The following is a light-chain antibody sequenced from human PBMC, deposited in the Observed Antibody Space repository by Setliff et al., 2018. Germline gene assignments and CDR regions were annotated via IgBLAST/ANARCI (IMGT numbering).Light chain of an antibody. CDR1: SSNIGSNY. Sequence: QSALTQPPSVSAAPGQKVTISCSGSSSNIGSNYVSWYQQLPGTAPKLLIYDGNKRPSGIPERFSGSKSGTSATLGITGLQTGDEAGYYCGTWDRSLSVYVFGAGTKVTVL. CDR3: GTWDRSLSVYV. J-gene: IGLJ1*01. V-gene: IGLV1-51*01. CDR2: DGN.